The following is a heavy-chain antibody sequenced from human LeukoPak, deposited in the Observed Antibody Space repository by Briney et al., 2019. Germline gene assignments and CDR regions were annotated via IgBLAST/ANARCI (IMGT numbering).Heavy chain of an antibody. D-gene: IGHD5-18*01. V-gene: IGHV5-51*01. CDR2: IYPSDSDT. Sequence: GESLKISCKGAGYSFSNYWIAWVRQMPGKGLEWMGSIYPSDSDTRYSPSFQGQVTISADKSITTAYLQWSSLQASDTAMFYCARVGGSGYTYGFGYYFDSWGQGTLVTASS. J-gene: IGHJ4*02. CDR1: GYSFSNYW. CDR3: ARVGGSGYTYGFGYYFDS.